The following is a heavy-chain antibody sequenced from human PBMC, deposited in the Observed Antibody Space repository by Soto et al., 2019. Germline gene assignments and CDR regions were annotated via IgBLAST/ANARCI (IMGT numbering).Heavy chain of an antibody. CDR3: ARYGSHYYYYKMDV. J-gene: IGHJ6*02. D-gene: IGHD1-26*01. Sequence: QVQLQESGPGLVKPSETLSLTCIVSGDSISSYYWTWLRQPPGKGLEWIGYIYSSGSTSYNPSLKSRVTISVDTSKNQFSLKLSSVTAADTAVYYCARYGSHYYYYKMDVWGQGTTVTVSS. V-gene: IGHV4-59*01. CDR2: IYSSGST. CDR1: GDSISSYY.